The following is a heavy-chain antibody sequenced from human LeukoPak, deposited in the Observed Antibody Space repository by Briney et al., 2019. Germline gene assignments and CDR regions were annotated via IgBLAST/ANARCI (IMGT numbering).Heavy chain of an antibody. J-gene: IGHJ5*02. CDR1: GGSISSSSYY. V-gene: IGHV4-39*01. D-gene: IGHD3-10*01. CDR3: ARHRYYYGSGNSYNWFDP. CDR2: IYYSGST. Sequence: SETLSLTCTVSGGSISSSSYYWGWIRQPPGKGLEWIGSIYYSGSTYYNPSLKSRVTISVDTSKNQFSLKLSSVTAADTAVYYCARHRYYYGSGNSYNWFDPWGQGTLVTVSS.